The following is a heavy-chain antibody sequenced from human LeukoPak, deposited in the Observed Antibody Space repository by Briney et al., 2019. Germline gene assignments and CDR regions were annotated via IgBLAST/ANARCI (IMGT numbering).Heavy chain of an antibody. V-gene: IGHV3-23*01. D-gene: IGHD3-3*01. J-gene: IGHJ4*02. CDR3: ARDGVTIFGVVNFDY. Sequence: PGGSLRLSCAASGFTFSSYAMSWVRQAPGKGLEWVSATSGSGGSTYYADSVKGRFTISRDNSKNTLYLQMNSLRAEDTAVYYCARDGVTIFGVVNFDYWGQGTLVTVSS. CDR1: GFTFSSYA. CDR2: TSGSGGST.